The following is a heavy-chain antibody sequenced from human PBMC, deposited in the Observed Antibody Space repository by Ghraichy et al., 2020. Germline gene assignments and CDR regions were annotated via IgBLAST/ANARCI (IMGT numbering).Heavy chain of an antibody. CDR3: ATSYDSSGYSPLGY. CDR2: IYYTGST. Sequence: LRLSCTVSGGSISSGNYYWSWIRQHPGKGLEWIGYIYYTGSTYYNPSLKSRVTISLDTSKNQFSLNLSSVTAADTALYYCATSYDSSGYSPLGYWGQGTLVTVSS. CDR1: GGSISSGNYY. J-gene: IGHJ4*02. V-gene: IGHV4-31*03. D-gene: IGHD3-22*01.